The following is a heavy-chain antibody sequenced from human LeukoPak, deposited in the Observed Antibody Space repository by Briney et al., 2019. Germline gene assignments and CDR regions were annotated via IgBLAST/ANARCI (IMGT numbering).Heavy chain of an antibody. Sequence: SETLSLTCTVSGGSISSYYWSWIRQPPGKGLEWLGYIYYSGSTNYNPSLKSRVTISVDTSKNQFSLKLSSVTAADTAVYYCARAPASYYYDSSGYLRHYYYYGMDVWGQGTTVTVSS. V-gene: IGHV4-59*08. CDR1: GGSISSYY. D-gene: IGHD3-22*01. J-gene: IGHJ6*02. CDR3: ARAPASYYYDSSGYLRHYYYYGMDV. CDR2: IYYSGST.